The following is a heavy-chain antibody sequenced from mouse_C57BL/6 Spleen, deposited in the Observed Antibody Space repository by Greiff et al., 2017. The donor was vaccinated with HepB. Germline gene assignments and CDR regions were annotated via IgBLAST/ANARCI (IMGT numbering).Heavy chain of an antibody. Sequence: VKLQQSGAELVKPGASVKLSCKASGYAFSSYWMNWVKQRPGKGLEWIGQIYPGDGDTNYNAKFKGKATLTADKSSSTAYMQLSSLTSEDSAVYFCARGDGKAWFAYWGQGTLVTVSA. CDR3: ARGDGKAWFAY. J-gene: IGHJ3*01. V-gene: IGHV1-80*01. D-gene: IGHD2-1*01. CDR2: IYPGDGDT. CDR1: GYAFSSYW.